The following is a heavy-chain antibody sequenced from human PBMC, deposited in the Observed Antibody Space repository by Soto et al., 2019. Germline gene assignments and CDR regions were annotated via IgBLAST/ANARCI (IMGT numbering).Heavy chain of an antibody. CDR1: GYTFSSHG. Sequence: QVQLVQSGAEVKKPGASVKVSCKASGYTFSSHGISWVRQAPGQGLEWMGWINPYSGNTHFAQKVQGRVTLTTDTSTSTAYMELRSLTSDDTAMYYCARGMDSGYDHDFDYWGQGTLVTVSS. V-gene: IGHV1-18*04. D-gene: IGHD5-12*01. CDR2: INPYSGNT. J-gene: IGHJ4*02. CDR3: ARGMDSGYDHDFDY.